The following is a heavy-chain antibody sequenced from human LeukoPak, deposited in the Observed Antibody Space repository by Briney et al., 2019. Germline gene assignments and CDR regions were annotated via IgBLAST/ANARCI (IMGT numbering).Heavy chain of an antibody. CDR3: ARAEVATGLFHFDY. CDR1: GGSISSYY. J-gene: IGHJ4*02. V-gene: IGHV4-59*01. Sequence: SETLSLTCTVSGGSISSYYWSWIRQPPGKGLEWIGYIYYSGSTNYNPSLKSRVTISVDTSKNQFSLKLSSVTAADTAVYYCARAEVATGLFHFDYWGQGTLVTVSS. D-gene: IGHD1-14*01. CDR2: IYYSGST.